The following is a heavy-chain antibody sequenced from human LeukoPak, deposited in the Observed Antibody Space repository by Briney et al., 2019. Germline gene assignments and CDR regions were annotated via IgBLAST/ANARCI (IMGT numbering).Heavy chain of an antibody. CDR1: GGTFSSYA. CDR2: IIPIFGTA. J-gene: IGHJ6*02. CDR3: AREGGSSPEPYYYYGMDV. V-gene: IGHV1-69*13. D-gene: IGHD2-15*01. Sequence: ASVKVSCKASGGTFSSYAISWVRQAPGQGLEWMGGIIPIFGTANYAQKFQGRVTITADESTSTAYMELSSLRSEDTAVYYCAREGGSSPEPYYYYGMDVWGQGTTVTVSS.